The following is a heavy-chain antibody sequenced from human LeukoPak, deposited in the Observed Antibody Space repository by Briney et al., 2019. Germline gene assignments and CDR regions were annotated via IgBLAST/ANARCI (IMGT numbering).Heavy chain of an antibody. V-gene: IGHV3-64*01. D-gene: IGHD6-6*01. Sequence: GGSLRLSCAASGFTFSSYAMHWVRQAPGKGLEYVSAISSNGGSTYYANSVTGRFTISRDNSKNTLYLQMGSLRAEDMAVYYCATTKARGFDYWGQGTLVTVSS. CDR2: ISSNGGST. J-gene: IGHJ4*02. CDR3: ATTKARGFDY. CDR1: GFTFSSYA.